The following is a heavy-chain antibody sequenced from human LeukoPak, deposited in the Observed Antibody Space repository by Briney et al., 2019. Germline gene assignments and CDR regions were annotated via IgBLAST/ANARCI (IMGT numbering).Heavy chain of an antibody. CDR1: GYTFTGYY. CDR3: ARLLWFGEFRDY. V-gene: IGHV1-2*02. Sequence: ASVKVSCKASGYTFTGYYMHWVRQAPGQGLEWMGWINPNSGGTDYAQKFQGRVTMTRDTSISTAYMELSRLRSDDTAVYYCARLLWFGEFRDYWGQGTLVTVSS. D-gene: IGHD3-10*01. CDR2: INPNSGGT. J-gene: IGHJ4*02.